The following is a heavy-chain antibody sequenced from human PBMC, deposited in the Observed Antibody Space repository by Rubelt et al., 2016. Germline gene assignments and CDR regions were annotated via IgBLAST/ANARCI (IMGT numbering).Heavy chain of an antibody. Sequence: QVQLVQSGAEVKKPGASVKVSCKASGYTFTSYYMHWVRQAPGQGLEWMGIINPHGGSTSYAQKFQGRVTMTRDTSTSTVYMGLSSLRSENTAVYYWARSPRYDFEDNWFDPWGQGTLVTVSS. J-gene: IGHJ5*02. CDR3: ARSPRYDFEDNWFDP. D-gene: IGHD3-3*01. CDR1: GYTFTSYY. CDR2: INPHGGST. V-gene: IGHV1-46*01.